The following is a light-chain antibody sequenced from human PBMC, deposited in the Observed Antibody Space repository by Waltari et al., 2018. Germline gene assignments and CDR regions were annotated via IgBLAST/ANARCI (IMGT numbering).Light chain of an antibody. V-gene: IGKV3-20*01. CDR1: HSVSRTY. J-gene: IGKJ1*01. CDR3: QQYGGSVWT. CDR2: GTS. Sequence: RAIHSVSRTYFAWYQQKPGRAPRLLIHGTSNRATGIPERFSGSVSETDFTLTIDRLEPEDFAVYYCQQYGGSVWTFGQGTKVEVK.